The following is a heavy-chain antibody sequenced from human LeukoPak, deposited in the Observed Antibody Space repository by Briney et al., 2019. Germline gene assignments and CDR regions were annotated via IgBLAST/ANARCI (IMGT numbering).Heavy chain of an antibody. V-gene: IGHV1-69*06. J-gene: IGHJ4*02. Sequence: SVKVSCKASGGTFSSYAISWVRQAPGQGLEWMGGIIPIFGTANYAQKFQGRVTITADKSTSTAYMELSSLRSEDTAVYYCARDGVGATTGYFDYWGQGTLVTVSS. CDR3: ARDGVGATTGYFDY. CDR2: IIPIFGTA. D-gene: IGHD1-26*01. CDR1: GGTFSSYA.